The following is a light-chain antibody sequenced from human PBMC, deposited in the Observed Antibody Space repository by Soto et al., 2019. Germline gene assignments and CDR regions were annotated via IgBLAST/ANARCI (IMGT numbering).Light chain of an antibody. V-gene: IGKV3-20*01. CDR2: GAS. CDR1: QIVSSSY. Sequence: IVLTPEPTTPSLSPGEYGALACRGSQIVSSSYLAWYQQKPGQAPMLLIYGASSSATGIPDRFSGSGSGTDFTLTISRLEPEDFAVYYCQQYGSSSEEFGQGTNVDIK. J-gene: IGKJ1*01. CDR3: QQYGSSSEE.